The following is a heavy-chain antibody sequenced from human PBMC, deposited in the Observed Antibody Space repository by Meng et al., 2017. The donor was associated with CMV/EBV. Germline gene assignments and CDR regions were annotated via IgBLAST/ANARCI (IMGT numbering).Heavy chain of an antibody. D-gene: IGHD2-2*01. CDR1: GGTFSSYT. J-gene: IGHJ4*02. Sequence: SVKVSCKASGGTFSSYTISWVRQAPGQGLEWMGGIIPIFGTANYAQKFQGRVTITTDESTSTAYMELSSLRSEDTAVYYCARWGYCSSTSCTRGYFDYWGQGTLVTVSS. V-gene: IGHV1-69*05. CDR2: IIPIFGTA. CDR3: ARWGYCSSTSCTRGYFDY.